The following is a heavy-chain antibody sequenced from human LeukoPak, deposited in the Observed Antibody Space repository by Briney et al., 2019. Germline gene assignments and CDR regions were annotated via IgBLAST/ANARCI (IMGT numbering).Heavy chain of an antibody. V-gene: IGHV1-2*02. D-gene: IGHD4-17*01. J-gene: IGHJ4*02. CDR1: GYTFTGYY. CDR2: INPNSGGT. Sequence: ASVKVSCKASGYTFTGYYMHWVRQAPGQGLEWMGWINPNSGGTNYAQKFQGRVTMTRDTSISTAYMELSRLRSDDTAVYYCARSDSDDYGDYFDYWGQGTLVPVSS. CDR3: ARSDSDDYGDYFDY.